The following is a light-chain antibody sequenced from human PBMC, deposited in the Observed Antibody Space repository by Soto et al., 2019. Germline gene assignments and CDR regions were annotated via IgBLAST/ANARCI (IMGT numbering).Light chain of an antibody. J-gene: IGLJ2*01. V-gene: IGLV2-14*01. CDR3: SSYTNITTLV. CDR2: EVN. Sequence: QSALTQPASVSGSPGQSITISCTGTSSDIGGYNYVSWYQQHPGKAPKLMIYEVNNRPSGVSNRFSGPKSGNTASLTISGLQAEDEADYYCSSYTNITTLVFGGGTKVTVL. CDR1: SSDIGGYNY.